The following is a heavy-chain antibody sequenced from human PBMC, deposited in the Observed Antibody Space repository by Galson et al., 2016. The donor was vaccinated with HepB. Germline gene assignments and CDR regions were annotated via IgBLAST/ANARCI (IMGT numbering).Heavy chain of an antibody. V-gene: IGHV3-23*01. J-gene: IGHJ3*02. CDR3: AKRFYGAGDI. D-gene: IGHD4/OR15-4a*01. Sequence: SLRLSCAASGFNFSNFAMSWVRQAPGKGLEWVSAIGGGGGSPSYADSVKGRFTISRDNSKNTLYLQMNSLRAEDTAVYYCAKRFYGAGDIWGQGTMVTVSS. CDR1: GFNFSNFA. CDR2: IGGGGGSP.